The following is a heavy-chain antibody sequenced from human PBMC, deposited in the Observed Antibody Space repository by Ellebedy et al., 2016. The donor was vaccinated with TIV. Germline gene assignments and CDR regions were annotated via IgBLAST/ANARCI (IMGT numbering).Heavy chain of an antibody. D-gene: IGHD3-22*01. V-gene: IGHV3-11*04. CDR1: GFSFSDYY. CDR2: ISRSGNTI. J-gene: IGHJ4*02. Sequence: GESLKISCAASGFSFSDYYMSWIRQAPGKGLEWVSYISRSGNTIYYADSVKGRFTISRDNAKNSVSLQMNSLRAEDTAVYYCAREAISYGTSGYYFDYWGQGTLVTVSS. CDR3: AREAISYGTSGYYFDY.